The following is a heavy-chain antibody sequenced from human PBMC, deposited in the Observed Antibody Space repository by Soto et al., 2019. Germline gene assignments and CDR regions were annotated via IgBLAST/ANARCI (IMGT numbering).Heavy chain of an antibody. CDR1: GGSFSGYY. V-gene: IGHV4-34*01. CDR2: INHSGST. J-gene: IGHJ4*02. CDR3: ARGRGRYGGNFY. Sequence: SETLSLTCAVYGGSFSGYYWSWIRQPPGKGLEWIGEINHSGSTNYNPSLKSRVTISVDTSKNQFSLKLSSVTAADTAVYYCARGRGRYGGNFYWGQGTLVTVSS. D-gene: IGHD4-17*01.